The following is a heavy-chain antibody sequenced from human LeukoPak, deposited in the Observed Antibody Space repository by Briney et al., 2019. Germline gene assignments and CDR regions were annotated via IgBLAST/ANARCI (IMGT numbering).Heavy chain of an antibody. CDR2: NYYSGTT. Sequence: SETLSLTCTVSGGSVSSGSYYWSWIRQPPGKGLEWIGYNYYSGTTHSNPSVKSRVTISIDKSKNQFFLNLSSVTAADTAVYYCAGLVGRYSSGLYYYYFDYWGQGTLVTVSS. CDR1: GGSVSSGSYY. D-gene: IGHD3-22*01. V-gene: IGHV4-61*01. CDR3: AGLVGRYSSGLYYYYFDY. J-gene: IGHJ4*02.